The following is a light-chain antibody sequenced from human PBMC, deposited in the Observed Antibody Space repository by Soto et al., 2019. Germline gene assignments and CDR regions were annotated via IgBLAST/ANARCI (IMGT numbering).Light chain of an antibody. J-gene: IGKJ1*01. Sequence: DLLLTQSPSTLSASVGDRVTISCRASQSINKWLAWYQHKPGKAPNLLIYEVSTLHSGVPSRFSGSGSGTEFTLTISSLRPDDFATYYCQHYSGDRATFGQGTKVDI. CDR3: QHYSGDRAT. CDR1: QSINKW. CDR2: EVS. V-gene: IGKV1-5*03.